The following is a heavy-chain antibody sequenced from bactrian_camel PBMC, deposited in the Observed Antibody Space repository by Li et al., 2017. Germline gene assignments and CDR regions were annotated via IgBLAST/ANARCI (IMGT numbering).Heavy chain of an antibody. CDR3: ARGALIGFRELTF. Sequence: DVQLVESGGGLVQPGGSLRLTCAASGFTFVGYAMSWVRQAPGKGLEWVARINSGGGRTDYADSVKGRFTISRDNTQNILYLHLNSLKTEDTAVYFCARGALIGFRELTFWGQGTQVTVS. CDR1: GFTFVGYA. V-gene: IGHV3S31*01. J-gene: IGHJ4*01. CDR2: INSGGGRT. D-gene: IGHD7*01.